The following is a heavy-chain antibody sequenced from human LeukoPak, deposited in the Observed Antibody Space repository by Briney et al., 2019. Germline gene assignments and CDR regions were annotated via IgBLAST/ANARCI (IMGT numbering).Heavy chain of an antibody. V-gene: IGHV4-61*02. CDR1: GGSISSGSYY. Sequence: KPSQTLSLTCTVSGGSISSGSYYWSWIRQPAGKGLEWIGRIYTSGSTNYNPSLKSRVTISVDTSKNQFSLKLSSVTAADTAVYYCARDPYSSGWTFDYWGQGTLVTVSS. D-gene: IGHD6-19*01. CDR2: IYTSGST. CDR3: ARDPYSSGWTFDY. J-gene: IGHJ4*02.